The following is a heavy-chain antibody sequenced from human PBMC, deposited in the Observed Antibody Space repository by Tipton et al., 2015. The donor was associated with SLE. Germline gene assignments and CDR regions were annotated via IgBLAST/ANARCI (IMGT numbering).Heavy chain of an antibody. CDR2: IYYSWTT. V-gene: IGHV4-59*08. CDR3: ARHFDAGCPSCPESNNWFDA. Sequence: TLSLTCTVSGGSISSYYWSWIRLPPGRGLECIGYIYYSWTTNYNASLKSRVTISVDTSKNQFSLNLSSVTAADTAVYYCARHFDAGCPSCPESNNWFDAWGQGILVSVSS. J-gene: IGHJ5*02. D-gene: IGHD2-2*01. CDR1: GGSISSYY.